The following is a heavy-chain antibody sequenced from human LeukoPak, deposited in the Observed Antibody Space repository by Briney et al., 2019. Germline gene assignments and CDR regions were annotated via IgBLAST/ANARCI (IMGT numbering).Heavy chain of an antibody. CDR3: AKDWYCSRTNCYGFDY. Sequence: GGSLRLSCAASGFTFSTYGMHWVRQAPGKGLEWVAFIRYDGSNTYYADSVKGRFTISRDNPKNTVYLQMNSLRAEDTALYYCAKDWYCSRTNCYGFDYWGQGTLVTVSS. D-gene: IGHD2-2*01. CDR1: GFTFSTYG. CDR2: IRYDGSNT. V-gene: IGHV3-30*02. J-gene: IGHJ4*02.